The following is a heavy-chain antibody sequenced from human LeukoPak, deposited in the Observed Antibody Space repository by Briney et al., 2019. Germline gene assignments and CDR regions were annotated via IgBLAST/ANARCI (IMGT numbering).Heavy chain of an antibody. J-gene: IGHJ5*02. V-gene: IGHV1-69*10. D-gene: IGHD4-23*01. CDR1: GGTFSSYA. Sequence: ASVKVSCKTSGGTFSSYAITWVRQAPGQGLEWMGRIIPLLDIGNYAQKFQGRVTITTDESTSTAYMELSSLRSEDTAVYYCARVPDYGGINWFDPWGQGTLVTVSS. CDR3: ARVPDYGGINWFDP. CDR2: IIPLLDIG.